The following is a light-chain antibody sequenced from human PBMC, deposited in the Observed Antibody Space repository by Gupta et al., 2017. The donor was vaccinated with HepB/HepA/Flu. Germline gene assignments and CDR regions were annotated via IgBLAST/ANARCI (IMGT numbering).Light chain of an antibody. CDR1: QSVGNSN. J-gene: IGKJ1*01. CDR2: GAS. V-gene: IGKV3-20*01. Sequence: ETVLTQSPDTLSLSPGERATLSCGASQSVGNSNLAWYQQKHGQAPRLLIYGASSRAAGIPDRFSGSGSGTEFTLTISRLEPEDFAVDYCHQNGSAPWTCGQGTKVEIK. CDR3: HQNGSAPWT.